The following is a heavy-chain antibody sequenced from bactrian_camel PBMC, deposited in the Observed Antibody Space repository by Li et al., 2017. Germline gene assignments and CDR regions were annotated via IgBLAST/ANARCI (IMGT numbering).Heavy chain of an antibody. V-gene: IGHV3S9*01. CDR1: RYNPRNFC. J-gene: IGHJ7*01. D-gene: IGHD3*01. Sequence: VQLVESGGGSVQAGGSLRLSCVASRYNPRNFCMGWFRGNNREGLAGLDNDGLAIYANSVKGRFTITFDSARSTLYLQMNDLKPEDSAQYICGASRRAGTGYCNPRLRPFYGMDSWGEGTQVTVS. CDR2: LDNDGLA.